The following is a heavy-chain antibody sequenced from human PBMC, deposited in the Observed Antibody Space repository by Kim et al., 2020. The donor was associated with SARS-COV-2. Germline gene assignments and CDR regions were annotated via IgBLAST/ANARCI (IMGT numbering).Heavy chain of an antibody. CDR3: ARDPHTGAYATDY. D-gene: IGHD7-27*01. J-gene: IGHJ4*02. Sequence: GGSLRLSCAASGFTFSSFAMYWVRQAPGRGLEWVSSITSSSDTIYYTDSVKGRFSISRDNAGKSLFLQMNSLKVEDTAVYYCARDPHTGAYATDYWGQGTLVTVSS. CDR1: GFTFSSFA. V-gene: IGHV3-21*01. CDR2: ITSSSDTI.